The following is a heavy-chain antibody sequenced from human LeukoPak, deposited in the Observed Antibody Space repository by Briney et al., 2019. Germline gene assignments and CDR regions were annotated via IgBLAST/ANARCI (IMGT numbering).Heavy chain of an antibody. Sequence: PGGSLRLSCAASGFTFSSYEMNWVRQAPGKGLEWVSYISSSGRTIYYADSVKGRFTISRDNAKNPLYLQMNSLRAEDTAVYYCARAGPIAAAGTTFYYYYGMDVWGQGTTVTVSS. J-gene: IGHJ6*02. CDR3: ARAGPIAAAGTTFYYYYGMDV. V-gene: IGHV3-48*03. D-gene: IGHD6-13*01. CDR1: GFTFSSYE. CDR2: ISSSGRTI.